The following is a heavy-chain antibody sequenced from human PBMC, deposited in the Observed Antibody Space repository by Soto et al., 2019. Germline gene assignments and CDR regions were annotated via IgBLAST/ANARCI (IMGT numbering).Heavy chain of an antibody. J-gene: IGHJ4*02. CDR3: ARDKVYYDSSGYYQFDY. CDR2: ISYDGSNK. V-gene: IGHV3-30-3*01. CDR1: GFTFSSYA. Sequence: GGSLRLSCAASGFTFSSYAMHWVRQAPGKGLEWVAVISYDGSNKYYADSVKGRFTISRDNSKNTLYLQMNSLRAEDTAVYYCARDKVYYDSSGYYQFDYWGQGTLVTVSS. D-gene: IGHD3-22*01.